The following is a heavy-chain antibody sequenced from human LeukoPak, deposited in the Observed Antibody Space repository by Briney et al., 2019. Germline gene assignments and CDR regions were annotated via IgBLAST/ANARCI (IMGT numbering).Heavy chain of an antibody. V-gene: IGHV3-30*02. CDR3: AKDDRDCSGGSCYLPQTPYYFDY. CDR1: GFTFSSYG. CDR2: IRYDGSNK. J-gene: IGHJ4*02. Sequence: GGSLRLSCAASGFTFSSYGMHWVRRAPGKGLEWVAFIRYDGSNKYYADSVKGRFIISRDNSKNTLYLQMNSLRAEDTAVYYCAKDDRDCSGGSCYLPQTPYYFDYWGQGTLVTVSS. D-gene: IGHD2-15*01.